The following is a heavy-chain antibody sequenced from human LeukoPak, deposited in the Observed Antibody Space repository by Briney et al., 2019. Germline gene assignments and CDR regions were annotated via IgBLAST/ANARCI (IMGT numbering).Heavy chain of an antibody. V-gene: IGHV3-7*01. CDR3: VAGGAFDI. CDR1: GITFSNEW. D-gene: IGHD3-16*01. Sequence: GGSLRLSCTTSGITFSNEWMSWVRQAPGKGLEWVANIKEDGSEKYYVDAVKGRFTISRDNAKNSLYLAMNSLRVEDAAVYYCVAGGAFDIWGKGTMVTVSS. J-gene: IGHJ3*02. CDR2: IKEDGSEK.